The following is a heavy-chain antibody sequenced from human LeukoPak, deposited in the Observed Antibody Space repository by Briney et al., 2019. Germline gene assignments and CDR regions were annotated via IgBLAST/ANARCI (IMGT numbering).Heavy chain of an antibody. D-gene: IGHD3-22*01. CDR1: GYTFTGYY. CDR3: AGARNYYDSSGSFDY. Sequence: ASVKVSFKASGYTFTGYYMHWVRQAPGQGLEWMGWINLNSGGTNYAQKFQGRVTMTRDTSISTAYMELSRLRSDDTAVYYCAGARNYYDSSGSFDYWGQGTLVTVSS. J-gene: IGHJ4*02. CDR2: INLNSGGT. V-gene: IGHV1-2*02.